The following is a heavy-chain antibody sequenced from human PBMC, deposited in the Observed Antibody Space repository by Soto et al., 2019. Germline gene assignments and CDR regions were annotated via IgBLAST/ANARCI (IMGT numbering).Heavy chain of an antibody. J-gene: IGHJ4*02. Sequence: ASVKVSCKASGGTFSSYAISWVRQAPGQGLEWMGGIIPIFGTANYAQKFQGRVTITADESTSTAYMELSSLRSEDTAVYYCASGPDGYYWYYFDYWGQGTLVTVSS. D-gene: IGHD5-12*01. CDR2: IIPIFGTA. CDR3: ASGPDGYYWYYFDY. CDR1: GGTFSSYA. V-gene: IGHV1-69*13.